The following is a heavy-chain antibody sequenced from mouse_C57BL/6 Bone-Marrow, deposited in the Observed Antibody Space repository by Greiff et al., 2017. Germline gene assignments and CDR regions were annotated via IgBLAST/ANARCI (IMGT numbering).Heavy chain of an antibody. V-gene: IGHV1-22*01. D-gene: IGHD2-4*01. Sequence: VQLQQSGPELVKPGASVKMSCKASGYTFTDYNMHWVKQSHGKSLEWIGYINPNNGGTSYNQKFKGKATLTVNKSSSTAYMELRSLTSEDSAVYYCAREGHPSYYYYPFDYWGQGTTLTVSS. J-gene: IGHJ2*01. CDR3: AREGHPSYYYYPFDY. CDR1: GYTFTDYN. CDR2: INPNNGGT.